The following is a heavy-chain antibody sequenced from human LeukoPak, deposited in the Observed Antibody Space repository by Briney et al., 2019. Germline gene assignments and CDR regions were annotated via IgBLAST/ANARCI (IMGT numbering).Heavy chain of an antibody. CDR3: AKKTTTSPGYTYHFDN. Sequence: GGSLRLSCVVSGFPFSNFAMTWVRQAPGKGLEWVSLITETHSPTYYADSVKGRFTISRDNSKNTLYLQMNSLRAEDTAVYYCAKKTTTSPGYTYHFDNWGHGTLVTVSS. CDR2: ITETHSPT. CDR1: GFPFSNFA. D-gene: IGHD3-9*01. J-gene: IGHJ4*01. V-gene: IGHV3-23*01.